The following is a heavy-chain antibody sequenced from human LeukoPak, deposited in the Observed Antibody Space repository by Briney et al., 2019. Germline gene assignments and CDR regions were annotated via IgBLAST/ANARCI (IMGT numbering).Heavy chain of an antibody. D-gene: IGHD6-13*01. J-gene: IGHJ3*02. V-gene: IGHV3-21*01. Sequence: PGGSLRLSCAASGFTFSSYSMNWVRQAPGKGLEWVSSISSSSSYIYYADSVKGRFTISRDNAKNSLYLQMNSLRAEDTAVYYCARDRTPTPGIAAAVKEGGDAFDIWGQGTMVTVSS. CDR1: GFTFSSYS. CDR3: ARDRTPTPGIAAAVKEGGDAFDI. CDR2: ISSSSSYI.